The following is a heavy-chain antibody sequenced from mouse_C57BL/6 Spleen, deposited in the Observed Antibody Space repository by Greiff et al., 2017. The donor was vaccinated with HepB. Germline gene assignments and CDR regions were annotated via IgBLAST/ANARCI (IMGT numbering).Heavy chain of an antibody. Sequence: KPGQGLEWIGNINPSNGGTNYNEKFKSKATLTVDKSSSTAYMQLSSLTSEDSAVYYCASLYDYDFYYYAMDYWGQGTSVTVSS. J-gene: IGHJ4*01. V-gene: IGHV1-53*01. D-gene: IGHD2-4*01. CDR2: INPSNGGT. CDR3: ASLYDYDFYYYAMDY.